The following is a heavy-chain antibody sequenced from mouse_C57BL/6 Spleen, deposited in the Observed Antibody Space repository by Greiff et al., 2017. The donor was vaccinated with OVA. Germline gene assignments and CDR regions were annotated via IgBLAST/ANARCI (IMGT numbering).Heavy chain of an antibody. Sequence: QVQLQQPGAELVMPGASVKLSCKASGYTFTSYWMHWVKQRPGQGLEWIGEIDPSDSYTNYHQKFKGKSTLTVDKSSSTAYMQLSSLTSEDSAVYYCARRENYYGSECAMDYWGQGTSVTVSS. CDR3: ARRENYYGSECAMDY. CDR1: GYTFTSYW. J-gene: IGHJ4*01. CDR2: IDPSDSYT. V-gene: IGHV1-69*01. D-gene: IGHD1-1*01.